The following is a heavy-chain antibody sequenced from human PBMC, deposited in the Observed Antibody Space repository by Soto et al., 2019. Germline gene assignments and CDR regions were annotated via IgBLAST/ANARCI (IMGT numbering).Heavy chain of an antibody. CDR1: GFTFDDYA. D-gene: IGHD6-6*01. J-gene: IGHJ4*02. V-gene: IGHV3-9*01. Sequence: EVQLVESGGGLVQPGRSLRLSCAASGFTFDDYAMHWVRQAPGKGLEWVSGISWNSGSIGYADSVKGRFTISGDNAKNSLYLQMNSLRAEDTALYYCAKDRLAARRGYFDYWGQGTLVTVSS. CDR2: ISWNSGSI. CDR3: AKDRLAARRGYFDY.